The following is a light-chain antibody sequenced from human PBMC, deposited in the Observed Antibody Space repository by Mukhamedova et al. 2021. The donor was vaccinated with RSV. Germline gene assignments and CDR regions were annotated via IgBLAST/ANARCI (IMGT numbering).Light chain of an antibody. V-gene: IGKV1-27*01. CDR2: SAS. CDR3: QNYHSAPLT. Sequence: WYQRRVHGKAPELLIYSASTLQSGVPSRFSGSGAGTDFTLTINNLQPEGVATYFCQNYHSAPLTFGGGTKVDLK. J-gene: IGKJ4*01.